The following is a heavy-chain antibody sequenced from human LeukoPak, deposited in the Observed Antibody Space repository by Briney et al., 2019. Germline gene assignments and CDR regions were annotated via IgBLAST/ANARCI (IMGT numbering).Heavy chain of an antibody. Sequence: SGPTLLKPTQTLTLTCTFSGFSLRTSAVGVGWIRQPPGKALEWLALIYWDDDKRYSPSLKSRLTITKDTSKNQVVLIMTNMDPVDTATYYCAHHYGLGSYFDYWGQGTLVTVSS. CDR1: GFSLRTSAVG. CDR2: IYWDDDK. J-gene: IGHJ4*02. CDR3: AHHYGLGSYFDY. D-gene: IGHD3-10*01. V-gene: IGHV2-5*02.